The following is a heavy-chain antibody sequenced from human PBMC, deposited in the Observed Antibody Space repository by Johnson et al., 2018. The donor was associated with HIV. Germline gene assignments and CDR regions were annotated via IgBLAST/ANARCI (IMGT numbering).Heavy chain of an antibody. CDR2: INWNGGSA. CDR1: GFTFTTYA. CDR3: ARELLRGPVVFGAFDT. D-gene: IGHD2-15*01. V-gene: IGHV3-20*04. J-gene: IGHJ3*02. Sequence: VQLVESGGGVVQPGGSLRLSCAASGFTFTTYAMHWVRQAPGKGLEWVSGINWNGGSADYADSVKGRFTTSRDNAKNSLYLQMSSLRAEETAVYYCARELLRGPVVFGAFDTWGQGTKVTVSS.